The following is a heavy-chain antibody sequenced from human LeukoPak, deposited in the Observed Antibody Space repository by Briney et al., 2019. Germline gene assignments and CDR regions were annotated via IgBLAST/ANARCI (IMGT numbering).Heavy chain of an antibody. Sequence: ASVKVSCKASGYTFTSYGISWVRQAPGQGLEWTGWISAYNGNTNYAQKLQGRVTMTTDTSTSTAYMELRSLRSDDTAVYYCARNLDSYGTYYFDYWGQGTLVTVSS. CDR2: ISAYNGNT. CDR3: ARNLDSYGTYYFDY. D-gene: IGHD5-18*01. J-gene: IGHJ4*02. CDR1: GYTFTSYG. V-gene: IGHV1-18*01.